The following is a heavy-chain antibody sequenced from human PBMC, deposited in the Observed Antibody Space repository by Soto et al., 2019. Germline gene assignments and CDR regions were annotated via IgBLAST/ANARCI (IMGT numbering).Heavy chain of an antibody. D-gene: IGHD4-4*01. Sequence: PGGSLRLSCAASGFTFGIYAMSWVGQAPGKGLEWVSAISGSGGSTYYADSVKGRFTISRDNSKNTLYLQMNSLRAEDTAVYYCAKGRYSNVDGSYGMDVWGQGTTVTVSS. CDR2: ISGSGGST. J-gene: IGHJ6*02. V-gene: IGHV3-23*01. CDR1: GFTFGIYA. CDR3: AKGRYSNVDGSYGMDV.